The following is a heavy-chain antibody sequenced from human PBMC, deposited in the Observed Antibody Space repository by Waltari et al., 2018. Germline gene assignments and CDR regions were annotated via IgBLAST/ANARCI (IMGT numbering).Heavy chain of an antibody. CDR2: IYPVDSDT. Sequence: KGSGYTFTNYWIGWLRQMPGKGLEWRGIIYPVDSDTRYNPSFQGQVTISANKSISTAYLQWSSLKASDTAMYYCARLHEGYSYGYQDYWGQGTLVTVSS. CDR3: ARLHEGYSYGYQDY. V-gene: IGHV5-51*01. J-gene: IGHJ4*02. D-gene: IGHD5-18*01. CDR1: GYTFTNYW.